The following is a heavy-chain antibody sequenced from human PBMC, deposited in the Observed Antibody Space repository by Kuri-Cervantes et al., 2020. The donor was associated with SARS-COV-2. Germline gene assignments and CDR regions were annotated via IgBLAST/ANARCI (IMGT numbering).Heavy chain of an antibody. CDR1: GFTFSSYS. CDR3: AKDLSGSFAFDY. J-gene: IGHJ4*02. D-gene: IGHD1-26*01. CDR2: ISSSSSYI. V-gene: IGHV3-21*01. Sequence: GGSLRLSCADSGFTFSSYSMNWVRQAPGKGLEWVSYISSSSSYIYYADSLKGRFTISRDNAKNSLYLQMNSLRAEDTAVYYCAKDLSGSFAFDYWGQGTLVTVSS.